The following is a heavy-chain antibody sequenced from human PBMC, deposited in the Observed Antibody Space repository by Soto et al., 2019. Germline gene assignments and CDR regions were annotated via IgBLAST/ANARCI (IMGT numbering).Heavy chain of an antibody. CDR1: GGSFSGYY. V-gene: IGHV4-34*01. CDR3: ARGRPLLLWFGESPRYFDY. J-gene: IGHJ4*02. D-gene: IGHD3-10*01. Sequence: QVQLQQWGAGLLKPSETLSLTCAVYGGSFSGYYWSWIRQPPGKGLEWIGEINHSGSTNYNPSLKSRDTLSVDTSKNQFSLKLSSVTAADTAVYYCARGRPLLLWFGESPRYFDYWGQGTLVTVSS. CDR2: INHSGST.